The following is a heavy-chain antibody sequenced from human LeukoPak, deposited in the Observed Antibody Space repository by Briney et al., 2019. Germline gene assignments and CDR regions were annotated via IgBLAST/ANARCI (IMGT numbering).Heavy chain of an antibody. Sequence: SETLSLTCTVSGGSISSSSYYWGWIRQPPEKGLEWIGTIYYSGSTYYNPSLKSRVTISVDTSKNQFSLKLNSVTAADTAVYYCARGHLVLITYYFDYWGQGTLVTVSS. CDR3: ARGHLVLITYYFDY. J-gene: IGHJ4*02. CDR2: IYYSGST. V-gene: IGHV4-39*07. CDR1: GGSISSSSYY. D-gene: IGHD3-22*01.